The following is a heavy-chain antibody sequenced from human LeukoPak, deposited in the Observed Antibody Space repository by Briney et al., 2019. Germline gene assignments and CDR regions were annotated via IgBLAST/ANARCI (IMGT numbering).Heavy chain of an antibody. CDR2: MNPNSGNT. Sequence: ASVKVSCKASGYTFTSYDINWVRQATGQGLEWMGWMNPNSGNTGYAQKFQGRVTMTRNTSISTAHMELSSLRSEDTAVYYCARGRGYCTNGVCYSKGFDPWGQGTLVTVSS. J-gene: IGHJ5*02. CDR1: GYTFTSYD. V-gene: IGHV1-8*01. CDR3: ARGRGYCTNGVCYSKGFDP. D-gene: IGHD2-8*01.